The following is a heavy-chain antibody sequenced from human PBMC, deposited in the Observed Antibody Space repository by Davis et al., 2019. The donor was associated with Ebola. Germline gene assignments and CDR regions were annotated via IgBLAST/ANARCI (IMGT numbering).Heavy chain of an antibody. Sequence: ASVKVSCKASGYTFTSYYMHWVRQAPGQGLEWMGIINPSGGSTSYAQKFQGRVTMTRDTSTSTVYMELSSLRSEDTAVYYCARAVLRYFDWLAYFYYWGQGTLVTVSS. CDR3: ARAVLRYFDWLAYFYY. V-gene: IGHV1-46*01. D-gene: IGHD3-9*01. J-gene: IGHJ4*02. CDR2: INPSGGST. CDR1: GYTFTSYY.